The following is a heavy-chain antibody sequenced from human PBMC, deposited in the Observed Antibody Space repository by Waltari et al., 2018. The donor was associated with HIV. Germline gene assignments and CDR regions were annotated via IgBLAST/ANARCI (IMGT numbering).Heavy chain of an antibody. D-gene: IGHD3-22*01. CDR1: GYNFINHD. J-gene: IGHJ6*02. V-gene: IGHV1-8*01. CDR3: ARNSSATGNRGFYYGLDV. CDR2: MNPRIGNS. Sequence: QVFLVQSGPEVKRPGASVNISCRASGYNFINHDINWVRQAPGQGLEWMGWMNPRIGNSVFAYKFEDRVVGTTDMSVSTVYLELTSLTPGDTATYFCARNSSATGNRGFYYGLDVWGQGTTVTVSS.